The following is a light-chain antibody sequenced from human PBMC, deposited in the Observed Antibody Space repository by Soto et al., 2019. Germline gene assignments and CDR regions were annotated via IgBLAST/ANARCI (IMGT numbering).Light chain of an antibody. Sequence: IVLTPSPATLSLSAVNRDTLSLRASQNIINYLIWYQQKPGQARMLLIYDVSNRATGIPARLSGSGSGTDFTLTISSLEPEDFAVYYCQQRVNRVTFGGGTKVDIK. V-gene: IGKV3-11*01. CDR1: QNIINY. J-gene: IGKJ4*01. CDR2: DVS. CDR3: QQRVNRVT.